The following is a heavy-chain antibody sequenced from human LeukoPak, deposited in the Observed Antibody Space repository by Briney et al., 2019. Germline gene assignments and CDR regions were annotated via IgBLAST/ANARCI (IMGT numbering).Heavy chain of an antibody. CDR3: ARRDYDILTGYYNYFDY. Sequence: GESLKISCKGSGYSLTSYWISWVRQMPGKGLEWMGIIYPGDSDSRYSPSFQGQVTISADKSISTAYLQWSSLKASDTAMYYCARRDYDILTGYYNYFDYWGQGTLVTVSS. CDR1: GYSLTSYW. CDR2: IYPGDSDS. V-gene: IGHV5-51*01. D-gene: IGHD3-9*01. J-gene: IGHJ4*02.